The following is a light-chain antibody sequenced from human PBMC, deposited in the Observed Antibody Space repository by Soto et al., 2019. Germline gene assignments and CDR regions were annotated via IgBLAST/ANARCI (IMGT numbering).Light chain of an antibody. J-gene: IGKJ1*01. CDR2: GSS. Sequence: EVVLTQSPGSLSLSPGERATLSCRASQSVMSNYLAWYQQKPGQPPRLLIYGSSSRATGISDRFSGSGSGTDFTLTISRLEPEDFAVYYCQQFDASLPWTFGQGTKVEIK. V-gene: IGKV3-20*01. CDR1: QSVMSNY. CDR3: QQFDASLPWT.